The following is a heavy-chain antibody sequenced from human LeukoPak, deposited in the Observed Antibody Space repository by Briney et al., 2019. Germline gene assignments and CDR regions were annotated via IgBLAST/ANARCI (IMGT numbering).Heavy chain of an antibody. CDR1: GGSISSSNW. CDR3: ASGSGYSYGYWGWFDP. CDR2: INHSRST. V-gene: IGHV4-4*02. D-gene: IGHD5-18*01. Sequence: PSETLSLTCAVSGGSISSSNWWSGVRQPPGKGLEWMGEINHSRSTNYNPSLKSRVTISVDTSKNQFSLKLSSVTAADTAVYYCASGSGYSYGYWGWFDPWGQGTLVTVSS. J-gene: IGHJ5*02.